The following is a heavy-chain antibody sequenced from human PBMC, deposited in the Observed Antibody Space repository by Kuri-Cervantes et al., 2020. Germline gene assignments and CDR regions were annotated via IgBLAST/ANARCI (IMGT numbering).Heavy chain of an antibody. J-gene: IGHJ6*02. Sequence: ASVKVSCKASGYTFTSYYMHWVRQAPGQGLEWMGIINPSGGSTSYAQKFQGRVTMTRDTSTSTDYMELSSLRYDDTAVYYCARDGRYYGPDVWGQGTTVTVSS. V-gene: IGHV1-46*01. CDR2: INPSGGST. CDR1: GYTFTSYY. CDR3: ARDGRYYGPDV. D-gene: IGHD1-26*01.